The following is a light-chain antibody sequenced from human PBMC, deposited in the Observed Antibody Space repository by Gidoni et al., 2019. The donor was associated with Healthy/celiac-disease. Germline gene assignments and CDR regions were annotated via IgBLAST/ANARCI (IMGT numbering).Light chain of an antibody. CDR2: DVS. Sequence: QSALTQPPSVSGSPGQSITISCTGTSSDVGGYNYVSWYQQHPGKAPKLMIYDVSTRPSGVSNRFSGSKSGNTASLTISGLQAEDEADDYCSADTSSSDVVFGGGTTLTVL. CDR3: SADTSSSDVV. J-gene: IGLJ2*01. V-gene: IGLV2-14*01. CDR1: SSDVGGYNY.